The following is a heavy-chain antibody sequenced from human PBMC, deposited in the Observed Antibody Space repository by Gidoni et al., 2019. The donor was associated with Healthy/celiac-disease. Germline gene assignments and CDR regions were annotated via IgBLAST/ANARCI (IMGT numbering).Heavy chain of an antibody. CDR3: AKRGDYDFWSGGYFDY. CDR2: IRGSGGSK. D-gene: IGHD3-3*01. J-gene: IGHJ4*02. V-gene: IGHV3-23*01. CDR1: GLTFSSYA. Sequence: EVQLLESGGGLVQSGGSLRLSCAAPGLTFSSYAMSCVRQAPGKGLEWGSDIRGSGGSKNYADTVKGRFTISRDNSKNTLYLQMNSLRAEDTAVYYCAKRGDYDFWSGGYFDYWGQGTLVTVSS.